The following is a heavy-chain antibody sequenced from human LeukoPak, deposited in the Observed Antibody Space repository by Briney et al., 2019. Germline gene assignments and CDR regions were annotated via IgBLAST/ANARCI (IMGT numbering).Heavy chain of an antibody. Sequence: ASVKVSCKASGYTFTGYNMHWVRQAPGQGLEWMGWINPNTGGTDYSQKFQGRVTMTRDTSISTAYMELSSLRSDDTAVYFCATLTRYHSDGYSSRGYNDYRGQGTQVTVSS. CDR1: GYTFTGYN. CDR3: ATLTRYHSDGYSSRGYNDY. V-gene: IGHV1-2*02. CDR2: INPNTGGT. D-gene: IGHD5-24*01. J-gene: IGHJ4*02.